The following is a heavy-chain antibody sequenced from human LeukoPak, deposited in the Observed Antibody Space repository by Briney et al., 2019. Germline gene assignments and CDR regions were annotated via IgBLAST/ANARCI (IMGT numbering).Heavy chain of an antibody. V-gene: IGHV4-31*03. D-gene: IGHD2-15*01. Sequence: SETLSLTCTVSGGSISSGDYYWSWIRQHPGKGLEWIGYIYYSGSTYYNPSLKSRVTISVDTSKNQFSLDLNSVTAADTAVYYCASGRALTATLPFWGQGTLVTVSS. J-gene: IGHJ4*02. CDR1: GGSISSGDYY. CDR3: ASGRALTATLPF. CDR2: IYYSGST.